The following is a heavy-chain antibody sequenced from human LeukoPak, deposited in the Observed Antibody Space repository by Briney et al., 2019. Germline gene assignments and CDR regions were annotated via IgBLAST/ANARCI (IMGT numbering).Heavy chain of an antibody. CDR2: ISGRGADT. J-gene: IGHJ2*01. D-gene: IGHD5-12*01. CDR3: ARGRYSGYDTRWYFDL. CDR1: GFSLRNYD. Sequence: PGGALRISCAASGFSLRNYDMSWVRQAPGKGLEWVSAISGRGADTYYADSVKGRFTISRDNAKNSLYLQMNSLRAEDTAAYYCARGRYSGYDTRWYFDLWGRGTLVTVSS. V-gene: IGHV3-21*01.